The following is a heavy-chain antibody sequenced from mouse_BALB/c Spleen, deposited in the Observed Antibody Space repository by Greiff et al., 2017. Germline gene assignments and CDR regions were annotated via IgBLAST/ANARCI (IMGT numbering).Heavy chain of an antibody. D-gene: IGHD2-14*01. CDR2: IWGDGST. CDR3: AREGGRYDVMDY. CDR1: GFSLTGYG. V-gene: IGHV2-6-7*01. J-gene: IGHJ4*01. Sequence: QVHVKQSGPGLVAPSQSLSITCTVSGFSLTGYGVNWVRQPPGKGLEWLGMIWGDGSTDYNSALKSRLSISKDNSKSQVFLKMNSLQTDDTARYYCAREGGRYDVMDYWGQGTSVTVSS.